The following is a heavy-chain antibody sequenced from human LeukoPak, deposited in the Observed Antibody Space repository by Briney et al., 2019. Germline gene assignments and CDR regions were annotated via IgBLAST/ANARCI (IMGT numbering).Heavy chain of an antibody. D-gene: IGHD3-10*01. CDR2: ISAYNGNT. J-gene: IGHJ4*02. V-gene: IGHV1-18*01. CDR3: ARAKDYYGSGSPFFWY. Sequence: GASVKVSCKASGYTFTSYGISWVRQAPGQGLEWMGWISAYNGNTNYAQKLQGRVTMTTDTSTSTAYMELRSLRSDDTAVYYCARAKDYYGSGSPFFWYWGQGTLATVSS. CDR1: GYTFTSYG.